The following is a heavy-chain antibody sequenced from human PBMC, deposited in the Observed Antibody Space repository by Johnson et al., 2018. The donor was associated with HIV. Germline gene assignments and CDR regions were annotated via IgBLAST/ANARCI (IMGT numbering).Heavy chain of an antibody. CDR2: IKQDGSEK. V-gene: IGHV3-7*05. CDR3: ATFGGGSFHAFDI. Sequence: VQLVESGGGLVKPGGSLRLSCAASGFTFSSYWMGWVRQAPGKGLEWVANIKQDGSEKYYVDSLKGRFTISRAHAKNSLYLQMNSLRAEDTAVYYCATFGGGSFHAFDIWGQGTMVTVSS. J-gene: IGHJ3*02. D-gene: IGHD1-26*01. CDR1: GFTFSSYW.